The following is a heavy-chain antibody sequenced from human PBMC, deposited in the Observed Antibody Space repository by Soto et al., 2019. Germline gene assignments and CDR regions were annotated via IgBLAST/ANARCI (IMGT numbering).Heavy chain of an antibody. CDR2: IKQDGSEK. V-gene: IGHV3-7*03. J-gene: IGHJ6*02. Sequence: GGSLRLSCAASGFTFSSYWMSWVRQAPGKGLEWVANIKQDGSEKYYVDSVKGRFTISRDNAKNSLYLQMNSLRAEDTAVYYCARPGSTGXFWSGYYISPYYYGMDVWGQGTTVTVSS. D-gene: IGHD3-3*01. CDR3: ARPGSTGXFWSGYYISPYYYGMDV. CDR1: GFTFSSYW.